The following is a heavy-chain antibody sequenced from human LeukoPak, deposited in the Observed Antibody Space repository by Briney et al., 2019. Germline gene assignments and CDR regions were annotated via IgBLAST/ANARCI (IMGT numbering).Heavy chain of an antibody. J-gene: IGHJ5*02. D-gene: IGHD3-16*01. Sequence: SETLSLTCTVSGGSISSYYWSWIRQPPGKGLEWIGYIYYSGSTNYNPSLKSRVTISVDTSKNQFSLKLSSVTAADTAVYYCARGNYDYVWGSYWTVNWFDPWGQGTLVTVSS. V-gene: IGHV4-59*01. CDR1: GGSISSYY. CDR2: IYYSGST. CDR3: ARGNYDYVWGSYWTVNWFDP.